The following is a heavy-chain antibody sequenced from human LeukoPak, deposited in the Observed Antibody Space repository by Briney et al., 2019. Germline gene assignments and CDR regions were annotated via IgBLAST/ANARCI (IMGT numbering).Heavy chain of an antibody. CDR1: GYTFTSYH. Sequence: ASVKVSCKASGYTFTSYHMHWLRQAPGQGLEWMGIINPRGGSTSYAQKFQGRVTMTRDTSTSTVYMELSSLRSEDTAVYYCVITTYYYDSSGHHANWFDPWGQGTLVTVSS. J-gene: IGHJ5*02. V-gene: IGHV1-46*01. CDR3: VITTYYYDSSGHHANWFDP. D-gene: IGHD3-22*01. CDR2: INPRGGST.